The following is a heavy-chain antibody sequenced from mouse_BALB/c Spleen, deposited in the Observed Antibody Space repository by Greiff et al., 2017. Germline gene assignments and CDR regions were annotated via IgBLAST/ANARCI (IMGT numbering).Heavy chain of an antibody. CDR1: GYTFTSYW. V-gene: IGHV1S132*01. CDR3: ASQFPYYYGSRGAMDY. J-gene: IGHJ4*01. Sequence: QVQLKQSGAELVKPGASVKLSCKTSGYTFTSYWIQWVKQRPGQGLGWIGEIFPGTGTTYYNEKFKGKATLTIDTSSSTAYMQLSSLTSEDSAVYFCASQFPYYYGSRGAMDYWGQGTSVTVSS. D-gene: IGHD1-1*01. CDR2: IFPGTGTT.